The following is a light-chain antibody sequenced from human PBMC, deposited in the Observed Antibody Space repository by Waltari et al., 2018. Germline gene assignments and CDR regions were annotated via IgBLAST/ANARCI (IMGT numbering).Light chain of an antibody. J-gene: IGLJ2*01. Sequence: QSALTQPASMSGSPGQLITISCTGSNSDIGRYNYVSWYQQYPGKAPKVLIYDVNNRSPGASDRFSGSKSGNTASLTISGLQAEDEADYYCSSYTLDIKMIFGGGTKLTVL. V-gene: IGLV2-14*03. CDR1: NSDIGRYNY. CDR2: DVN. CDR3: SSYTLDIKMI.